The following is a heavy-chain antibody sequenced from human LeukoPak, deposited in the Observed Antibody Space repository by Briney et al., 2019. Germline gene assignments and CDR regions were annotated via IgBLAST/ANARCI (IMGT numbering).Heavy chain of an antibody. D-gene: IGHD6-13*01. CDR2: ISGVGNT. CDR3: SGHGSSSY. V-gene: IGHV3-23*01. Sequence: GGSLRPSRVASGSTVSNNGLSWFRQAPGKRAEWVSDISGVGNTYYAESVTGRFTISRDNSKNTLYLQMNSLTAEDTALYYASGHGSSSYWGQGTLVAVSS. CDR1: GSTVSNNG. J-gene: IGHJ4*02.